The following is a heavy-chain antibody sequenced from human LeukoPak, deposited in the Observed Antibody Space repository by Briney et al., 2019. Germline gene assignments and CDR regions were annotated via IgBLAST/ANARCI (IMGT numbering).Heavy chain of an antibody. V-gene: IGHV4-61*02. CDR3: ARNYDSSGYYPENNFDY. CDR2: IYTSGST. J-gene: IGHJ4*02. Sequence: SETLSLTCTVSGGSISSGSYYWSWIRQPAGKGLEWIGRIYTSGSTNYNPSLKSRVTMSVDTSKNQFSLKLSSVTAADTAVYYCARNYDSSGYYPENNFDYWGQGTLVTVSS. D-gene: IGHD3-22*01. CDR1: GGSISSGSYY.